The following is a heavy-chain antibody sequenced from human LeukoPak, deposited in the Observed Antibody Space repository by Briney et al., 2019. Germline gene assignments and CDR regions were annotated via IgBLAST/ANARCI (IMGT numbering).Heavy chain of an antibody. V-gene: IGHV4-34*01. J-gene: IGHJ4*02. CDR3: ARVYFGITGTTFLDY. D-gene: IGHD1-20*01. CDR2: INHSGST. CDR1: GGSFSGYY. Sequence: SETLSLTCAVYGGSFSGYYWSWIRQPPGKGLEWIGEINHSGSTNYNPSLKSRVTISVDTSKNQFSLKLSSVTAADTAVYYCARVYFGITGTTFLDYWGQGTLVTVSS.